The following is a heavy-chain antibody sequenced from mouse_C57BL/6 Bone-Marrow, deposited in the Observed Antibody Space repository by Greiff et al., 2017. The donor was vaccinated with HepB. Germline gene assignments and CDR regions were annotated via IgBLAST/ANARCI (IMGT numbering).Heavy chain of an antibody. CDR2: ISDGGSYT. D-gene: IGHD2-4*01. J-gene: IGHJ2*01. V-gene: IGHV5-4*01. CDR3: ARDSDLYYDYDDYFDY. Sequence: EVHLVESGGGLVKPGGSLKLSCAASGFTFSSYAMSWVRQTPEKRLEWVATISDGGSYTYYPDNVKGRFTISRDNAKNNLYLQMSHLKSEDTAMYYCARDSDLYYDYDDYFDYWGQGTTLTVSS. CDR1: GFTFSSYA.